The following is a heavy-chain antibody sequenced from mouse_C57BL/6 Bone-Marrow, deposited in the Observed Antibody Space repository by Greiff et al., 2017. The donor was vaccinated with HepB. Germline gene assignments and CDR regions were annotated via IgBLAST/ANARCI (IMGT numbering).Heavy chain of an antibody. CDR3: ARAYGTLPDY. CDR1: GYTFTSYW. V-gene: IGHV1-55*01. D-gene: IGHD1-1*01. CDR2: MYPGSGST. Sequence: QVQLQQPGAELVKAGDSVKMSCKASGYTFTSYWITWVKQRPGQGLEWIGDMYPGSGSTNYNEKFKSKATLTVDTSSSTAYMQLSSLTSEDSAVYYCARAYGTLPDYWGQGTTLTVSS. J-gene: IGHJ2*01.